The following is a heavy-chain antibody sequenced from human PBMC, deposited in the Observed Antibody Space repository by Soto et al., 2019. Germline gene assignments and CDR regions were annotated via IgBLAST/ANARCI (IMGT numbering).Heavy chain of an antibody. V-gene: IGHV4-31*03. J-gene: IGHJ5*02. Sequence: QVQLQESGPGLVKPSQTLSLTCTVSGGSISSGGYYWSWIRQHPGKGLEWIGYIYYSGSTYYNPSLKSRVTISVDTSKNQFSLKLSSVTAADTAVYYCARRSFLDDYSNFDWFDPWGQGTLVAVSS. CDR2: IYYSGST. D-gene: IGHD4-4*01. CDR3: ARRSFLDDYSNFDWFDP. CDR1: GGSISSGGYY.